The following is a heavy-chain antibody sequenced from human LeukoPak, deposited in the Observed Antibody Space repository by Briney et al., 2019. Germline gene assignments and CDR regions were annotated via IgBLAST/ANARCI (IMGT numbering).Heavy chain of an antibody. CDR3: ARDLEYYDSSGYYYVGSC. CDR2: ISSSSSTI. Sequence: PGGSLRLSCAASGFTFSSYSMNWVCQAPGKGLEWVSYISSSSSTIYYADSVKGRFTISRDNAKNSLYLQMNSLRAEDTAVYYCARDLEYYDSSGYYYVGSCWGQGTLVTVSS. D-gene: IGHD3-22*01. CDR1: GFTFSSYS. V-gene: IGHV3-48*01. J-gene: IGHJ4*02.